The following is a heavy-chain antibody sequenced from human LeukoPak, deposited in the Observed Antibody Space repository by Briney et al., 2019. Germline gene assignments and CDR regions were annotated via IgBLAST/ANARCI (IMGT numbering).Heavy chain of an antibody. CDR1: RYTFNSYG. CDR2: ISAYNGDT. J-gene: IGHJ6*02. CDR3: ARDGSGSYMFSRRNSYGMDV. V-gene: IGHV1-18*01. Sequence: ASVKVSCTASRYTFNSYGISWVRQAPGQGLEWMGWISAYNGDTNYPQKLRGRVTMTTDTSTSTAYMELRSLRSDDTAVYYCARDGSGSYMFSRRNSYGMDVWGQGTTVTVSS. D-gene: IGHD3-10*01.